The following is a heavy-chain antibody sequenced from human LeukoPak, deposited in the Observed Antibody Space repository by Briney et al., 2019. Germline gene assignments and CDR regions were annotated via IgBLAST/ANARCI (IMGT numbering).Heavy chain of an antibody. CDR2: IYYSGST. CDR1: GGSISRSSYY. Sequence: SETLSLTCTVSGGSISRSSYYWGWIRQPPGKGLEWIGSIYYSGSTYYNPSLKSRVTISVDTSKNQFSLKLSSVTAADTAVYYCARGSRGYSYGWGQGTLVTVSS. V-gene: IGHV4-39*07. CDR3: ARGSRGYSYG. J-gene: IGHJ4*02. D-gene: IGHD5-18*01.